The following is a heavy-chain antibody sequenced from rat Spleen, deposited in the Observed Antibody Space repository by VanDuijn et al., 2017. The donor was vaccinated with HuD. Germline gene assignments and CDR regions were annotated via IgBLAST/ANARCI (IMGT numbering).Heavy chain of an antibody. CDR1: GFTFSSSP. Sequence: EVQLVESGGGLVQPGRSLKLSCAASGFTFSSSPMAWVRQAPTKGLEWVAAISYDGSSTYYRDSVKGRFTISRDNAKSTLYLQMDSLRSEDTATYYCARHGLGYGSFDYWGQGVMVTVSS. D-gene: IGHD1-11*01. CDR3: ARHGLGYGSFDY. V-gene: IGHV5-7*01. J-gene: IGHJ2*01. CDR2: ISYDGSST.